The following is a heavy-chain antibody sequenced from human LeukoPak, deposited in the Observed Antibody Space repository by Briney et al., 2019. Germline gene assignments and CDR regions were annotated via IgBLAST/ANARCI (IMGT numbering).Heavy chain of an antibody. CDR2: IYSGGST. Sequence: GGSLRLSCAASGFTFSSYAMSWVRQAPGKGLEWVSVIYSGGSTYYADSVKGRFTISRDNSKNTLYLQMSSLRAEDTAVYYCARVATFYNFDYWGQGTLVTVSS. J-gene: IGHJ4*02. D-gene: IGHD5-12*01. V-gene: IGHV3-66*01. CDR1: GFTFSSYA. CDR3: ARVATFYNFDY.